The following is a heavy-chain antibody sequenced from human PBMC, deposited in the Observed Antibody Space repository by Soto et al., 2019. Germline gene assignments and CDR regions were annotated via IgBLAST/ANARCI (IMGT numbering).Heavy chain of an antibody. CDR1: GFTFSSYS. CDR3: ARVAAYYYSSGYYPHGAFDI. V-gene: IGHV3-21*01. D-gene: IGHD3-22*01. Sequence: PGGSLRLSCAASGFTFSSYSMNWVRQAPGKGLDWVSSISSSSSYIYYADSVKGRFTNSRDNAKNSLYLQMNSLRAEDTAVYYCARVAAYYYSSGYYPHGAFDIWGQGTMVTVSS. J-gene: IGHJ3*02. CDR2: ISSSSSYI.